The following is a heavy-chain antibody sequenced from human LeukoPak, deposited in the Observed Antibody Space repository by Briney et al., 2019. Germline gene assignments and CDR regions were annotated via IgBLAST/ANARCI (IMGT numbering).Heavy chain of an antibody. D-gene: IGHD6-19*01. CDR2: ISYDGSDK. CDR1: GFTFSTYG. V-gene: IGHV3-30*18. CDR3: AKIAREYSSGWHRYDY. Sequence: PGRSLRLSCTASGFTFSTYGINWVRQAPGKGLEWVALISYDGSDKYYADSVKGRFTISRDNSKNTLYLQMNSLRAEDTAVYYCAKIAREYSSGWHRYDYWGQGTLVTVSS. J-gene: IGHJ4*02.